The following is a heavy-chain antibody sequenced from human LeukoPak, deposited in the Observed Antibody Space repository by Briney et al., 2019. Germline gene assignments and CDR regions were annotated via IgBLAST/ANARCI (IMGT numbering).Heavy chain of an antibody. D-gene: IGHD3-10*01. CDR3: ARIMMVEAGSGSYSNYFDY. CDR2: IYYSGST. J-gene: IGHJ4*02. V-gene: IGHV4-59*01. CDR1: GGSISSYY. Sequence: SETLSLTCTVSGGSISSYYWSWIRQPPGKGLEWIGYIYYSGSTNYNPSLKSRVTISVDTSKNQFSLKLSSVTAADTAVYYCARIMMVEAGSGSYSNYFDYWGQGTLVTVSS.